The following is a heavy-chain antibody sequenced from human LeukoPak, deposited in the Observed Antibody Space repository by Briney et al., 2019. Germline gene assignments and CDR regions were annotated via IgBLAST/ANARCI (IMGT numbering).Heavy chain of an antibody. J-gene: IGHJ5*02. V-gene: IGHV4-59*01. Sequence: SETLSLSCTVSGGSIRSYYWSWIRQPPGKGLECIGYSYYIGSTNYNPSLKSRVTISLDTSKSQFSLKLTSVTPVDTAVYYCARGGIVGSRTNWFDPWGQGILVTVSS. CDR3: ARGGIVGSRTNWFDP. CDR2: SYYIGST. CDR1: GGSIRSYY. D-gene: IGHD1-26*01.